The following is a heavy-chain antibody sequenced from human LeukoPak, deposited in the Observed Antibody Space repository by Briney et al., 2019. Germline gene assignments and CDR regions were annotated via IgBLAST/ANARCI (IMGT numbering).Heavy chain of an antibody. J-gene: IGHJ4*02. CDR2: IYSGGST. V-gene: IGHV3-53*01. CDR1: GFTVSSNY. D-gene: IGHD3-10*01. Sequence: PGGSLRLSCAASGFTVSSNYMSWVRQAPGKGLEWVSVIYSGGSTYYADSVKGRFTISRDNSKNTLYLQMNSLRAEDTAVYYCARSKGAGYYYGSGSPPRLDYWGQGTLVTVSS. CDR3: ARSKGAGYYYGSGSPPRLDY.